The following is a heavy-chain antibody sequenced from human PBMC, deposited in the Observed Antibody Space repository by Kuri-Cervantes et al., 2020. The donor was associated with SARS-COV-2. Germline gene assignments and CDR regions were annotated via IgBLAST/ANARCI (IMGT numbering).Heavy chain of an antibody. D-gene: IGHD3-22*01. J-gene: IGHJ3*02. CDR2: ISAYNGKI. V-gene: IGHV1-18*04. CDR3: ARSTPFRRLVVTSQGGAFDI. CDR1: GYTFTNYG. Sequence: ASVKVSCKASGYTFTNYGITWVRQAPGQGLQWMGWISAYNGKIDYAQNLQGRVTMTTDKSTSTAYMELRSLRSDDTAVYYCARSTPFRRLVVTSQGGAFDIWGQGTMVTVSS.